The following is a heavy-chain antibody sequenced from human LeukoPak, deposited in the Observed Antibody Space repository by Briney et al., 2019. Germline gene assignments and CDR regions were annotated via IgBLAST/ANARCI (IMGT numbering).Heavy chain of an antibody. CDR3: VRDVLSSSWYFDY. J-gene: IGHJ4*02. CDR2: LSRNNVNT. Sequence: GASVKVSCKASGYTFTSFDITWVRQAPGQGLEWMGWLSRNNVNTNYAQKLQGRVTLTTDTSTSTAYMELRSLRSDDMAVYYCVRDVLSSSWYFDYWGQGTLVTVSS. D-gene: IGHD6-13*01. CDR1: GYTFTSFD. V-gene: IGHV1-18*03.